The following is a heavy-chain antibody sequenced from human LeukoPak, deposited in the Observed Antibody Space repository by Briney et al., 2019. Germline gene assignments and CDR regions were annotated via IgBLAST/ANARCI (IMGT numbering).Heavy chain of an antibody. CDR1: VYTLTELS. D-gene: IGHD6-19*01. J-gene: IGHJ4*02. V-gene: IGHV1-24*01. CDR2: FDPEDGET. Sequence: GASVKVSCKVSVYTLTELSMHWVRQAPGKGLEWMGGFDPEDGETIYAQKFRGRVTMTEDTSTDTAYMELSRLRSEDTAVYYCALMNGYSSGWYRDYWGQGTLVTVSS. CDR3: ALMNGYSSGWYRDY.